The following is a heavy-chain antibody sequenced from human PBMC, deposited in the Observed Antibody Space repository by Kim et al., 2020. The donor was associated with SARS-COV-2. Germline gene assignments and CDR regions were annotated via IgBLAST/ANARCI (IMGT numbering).Heavy chain of an antibody. J-gene: IGHJ4*02. V-gene: IGHV4-39*07. D-gene: IGHD6-19*01. Sequence: TYCNPSLKSRVTLSVSTSKNQFSLKLSSVTAADTAVYYCASTDSSGCFDYWGQGTLVTVSS. CDR3: ASTDSSGCFDY. CDR2: T.